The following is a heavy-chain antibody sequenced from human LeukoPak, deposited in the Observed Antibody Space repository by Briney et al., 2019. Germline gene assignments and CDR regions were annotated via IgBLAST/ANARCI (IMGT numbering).Heavy chain of an antibody. CDR1: GGSISSYY. V-gene: IGHV4-59*01. J-gene: IGHJ4*02. Sequence: SETLSLTCTVSGGSISSYYWSWIRQPPGKGLEWIGYIYYSGSTNYNPSLKSRVTISVDTSKNQFSLNLSSVTPADTAVYYCARGGGYSGYDFGYWGQGTLVTVSS. D-gene: IGHD5-12*01. CDR2: IYYSGST. CDR3: ARGGGYSGYDFGY.